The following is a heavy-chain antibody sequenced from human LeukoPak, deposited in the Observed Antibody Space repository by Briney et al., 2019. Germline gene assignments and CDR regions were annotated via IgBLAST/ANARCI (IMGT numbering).Heavy chain of an antibody. CDR3: ARRPGKTREADY. V-gene: IGHV5-51*01. CDR2: IYPGDSDI. D-gene: IGHD3-10*01. CDR1: GYSFSTYW. J-gene: IGHJ4*01. Sequence: GESLKISCKGSGYSFSTYWIGWVRQMPGKGLEWMGVIYPGDSDIRYSPSFQGQVTISADTSISTPYLQWNSLKASDTAMYYCARRPGKTREADYWGQGTLVTVSS.